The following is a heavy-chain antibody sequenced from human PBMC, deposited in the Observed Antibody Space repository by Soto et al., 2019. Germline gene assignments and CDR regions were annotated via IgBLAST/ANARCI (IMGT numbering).Heavy chain of an antibody. J-gene: IGHJ4*02. V-gene: IGHV4-34*01. CDR3: ARGRVIAGERGYFDY. CDR2: INHSGST. Sequence: SETLSLTCAVYGGSFSGYYWSWIRQPPGKGLEWIGEINHSGSTNYNPSLKSRVTISVDTSKNQFSLKLSSVTAADTAVYYCARGRVIAGERGYFDYWGQGTLVTVSS. CDR1: GGSFSGYY. D-gene: IGHD6-13*01.